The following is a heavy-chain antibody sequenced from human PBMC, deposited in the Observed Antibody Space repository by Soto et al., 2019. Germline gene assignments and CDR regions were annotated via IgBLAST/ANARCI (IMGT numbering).Heavy chain of an antibody. D-gene: IGHD3-22*01. CDR1: GYIFNNYY. Sequence: QVQLVQSGAEVKRPGASVKVSCKASGYIFNNYYIHWVRQAPGQGLEWMGIISPSDGSTTYAKRFQGRGTMTRDTSTSTVYMELGSLRSDDTAVFYCVTGDFYASSSDYWGQGTLVTVSS. CDR3: VTGDFYASSSDY. J-gene: IGHJ4*02. CDR2: ISPSDGST. V-gene: IGHV1-46*02.